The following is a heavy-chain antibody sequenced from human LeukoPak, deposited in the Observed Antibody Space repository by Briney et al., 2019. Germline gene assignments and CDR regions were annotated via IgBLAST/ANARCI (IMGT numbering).Heavy chain of an antibody. D-gene: IGHD3-3*01. J-gene: IGHJ4*02. Sequence: PGGSLRLSCAASGFTFTSYSINWVRQAPGKGLEWISYINSRSSTIYYADSVKGRFTISRDNAKNSLFLQMNSLRAEDTAMYYCARASFGGSFFFDYWGQGTLVTVSS. CDR1: GFTFTSYS. CDR2: INSRSSTI. V-gene: IGHV3-48*01. CDR3: ARASFGGSFFFDY.